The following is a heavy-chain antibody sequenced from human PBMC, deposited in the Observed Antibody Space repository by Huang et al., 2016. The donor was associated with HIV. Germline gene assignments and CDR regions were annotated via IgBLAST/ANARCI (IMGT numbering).Heavy chain of an antibody. J-gene: IGHJ4*02. V-gene: IGHV4-39*01. CDR3: ASQHIGAAATWF. Sequence: QLQLQESGPGQVKPSETLSLTCTVSGDFISSTNYYWGWIRQSPGKGLEWVGSVYQRGSTNDSPSLKSRVTLSVDTYRNQFSLRLNSVTAADTAVYYCASQHIGAAATWFWGRGTQVAVSS. CDR1: GDFISSTNYY. CDR2: VYQRGST. D-gene: IGHD6-13*01.